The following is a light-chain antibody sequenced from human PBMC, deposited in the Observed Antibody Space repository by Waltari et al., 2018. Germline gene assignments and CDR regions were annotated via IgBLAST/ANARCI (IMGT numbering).Light chain of an antibody. CDR3: QYYDNLPMFT. J-gene: IGKJ2*01. CDR2: RTT. CDR1: QDIGGY. V-gene: IGKV1-33*01. Sequence: DIQLTQSPSSLAASVGDRVTLTCRASQDIGGYLNWYQHQPGRAPKLLIYRTTILTTGVPSRFSGGASRTDYTLTITNLQPEDIATYYCQYYDNLPMFTVGPGTKVEIK.